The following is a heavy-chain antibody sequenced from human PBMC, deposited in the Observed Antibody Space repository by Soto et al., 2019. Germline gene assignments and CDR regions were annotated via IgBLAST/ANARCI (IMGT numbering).Heavy chain of an antibody. D-gene: IGHD3-3*01. CDR2: IWYDGSNK. J-gene: IGHJ6*02. Sequence: GGSLRLSCAASGFTFSSYGMHWVRQAPGKGLEWVAVIWYDGSNKYYADSVKGRFTISRDNSKNTLYLQMNSLRAEDTAVYYCARGFYDFWSGYHQREDYYYYGMDVWGQGTTVTVSS. V-gene: IGHV3-33*01. CDR3: ARGFYDFWSGYHQREDYYYYGMDV. CDR1: GFTFSSYG.